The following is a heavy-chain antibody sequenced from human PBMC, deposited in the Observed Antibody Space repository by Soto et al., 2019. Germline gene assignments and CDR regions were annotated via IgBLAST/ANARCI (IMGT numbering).Heavy chain of an antibody. CDR1: RASIACGCCY. V-gene: IGHV4-30-4*01. CDR3: AKDKGVFNWATSYFDY. J-gene: IGHJ4*02. D-gene: IGHD1-1*01. CDR2: IPSRGRP. Sequence: TSETLPLSCSVSRASIACGCCYWSWVRQPPPKGLEWIGYIPSRGRPFYNPSLRIRGTISADSSKNQLSLQLTSVTAADTAVYYCAKDKGVFNWATSYFDYWGQGALVTVSS.